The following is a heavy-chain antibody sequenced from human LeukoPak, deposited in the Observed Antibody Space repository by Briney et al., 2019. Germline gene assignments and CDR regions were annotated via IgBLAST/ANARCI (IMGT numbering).Heavy chain of an antibody. CDR2: INHSGST. J-gene: IGHJ4*02. V-gene: IGHV4-34*01. CDR3: ARGRWRLPNDY. D-gene: IGHD4-11*01. CDR1: GGSISSYY. Sequence: SETLSLTCTVSGGSISSYYWSWIRQPPGKGLEWIGEINHSGSTNYNPSLKSRVTISVDTSKNQFSLKLSSVTAADTAVYYCARGRWRLPNDYWGQGTLVTVSS.